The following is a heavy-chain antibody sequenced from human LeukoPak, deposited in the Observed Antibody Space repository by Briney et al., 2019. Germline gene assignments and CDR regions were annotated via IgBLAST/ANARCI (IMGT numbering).Heavy chain of an antibody. CDR3: ARGLRITGTDYYFDY. CDR1: GFTFSSYA. CDR2: ISGSGGST. J-gene: IGHJ4*02. Sequence: GGSLRLSCAASGFTFSSYAMSWVRQAPGKGLEWVSAISGSGGSTYYADSVKGRFTISRDNSKNTLYLQMNSLRAEDTAVYYCARGLRITGTDYYFDYWGQGTLVTVSS. V-gene: IGHV3-23*01. D-gene: IGHD1-7*01.